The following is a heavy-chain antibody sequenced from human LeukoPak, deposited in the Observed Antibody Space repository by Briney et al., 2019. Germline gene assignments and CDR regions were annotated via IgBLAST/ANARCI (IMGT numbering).Heavy chain of an antibody. CDR2: ISSSGSTI. Sequence: GGSLRLSCAASGFTFISYEMNWVRQAPGKGLEWVSYISSSGSTIYYADSVKGRFTISRDNAKNSLYLQMNSLRAEDTAVYYCAREYSGSYPATFDIWGQGTMVTVSS. D-gene: IGHD1-26*01. CDR1: GFTFISYE. J-gene: IGHJ3*02. V-gene: IGHV3-48*03. CDR3: AREYSGSYPATFDI.